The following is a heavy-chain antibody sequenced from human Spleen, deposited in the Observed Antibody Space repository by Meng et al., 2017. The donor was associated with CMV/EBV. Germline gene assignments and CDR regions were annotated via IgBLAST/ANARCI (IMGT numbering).Heavy chain of an antibody. Sequence: ASVKVSCKASGYTFITYYIHWVRQAPGQGLEWMGRINPSEGTTTYARKFQGRVTLTSDTSTGTVYMELSSLKSEDTAVYYCARDRVFTYGSGGARWYFDFWGRGTLVTVSS. D-gene: IGHD6-19*01. J-gene: IGHJ2*01. V-gene: IGHV1-46*01. CDR1: GYTFITYY. CDR3: ARDRVFTYGSGGARWYFDF. CDR2: INPSEGTT.